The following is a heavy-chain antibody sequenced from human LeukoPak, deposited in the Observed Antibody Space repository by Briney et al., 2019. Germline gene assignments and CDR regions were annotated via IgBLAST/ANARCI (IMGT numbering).Heavy chain of an antibody. D-gene: IGHD6-13*01. V-gene: IGHV3-9*01. CDR1: GFTLDDYA. J-gene: IGHJ6*03. CDR2: INWNSGSI. CDR3: ARAEYSSSWYDRYYYYMDV. Sequence: GRSLRLSCAASGFTLDDYAMHWVRQAPGKGLEWVSGINWNSGSIVYADSVKGRFTISRDNAKNSLYLQMNSLRAEDTAVYYCARAEYSSSWYDRYYYYMDVWGKGTTVTVSS.